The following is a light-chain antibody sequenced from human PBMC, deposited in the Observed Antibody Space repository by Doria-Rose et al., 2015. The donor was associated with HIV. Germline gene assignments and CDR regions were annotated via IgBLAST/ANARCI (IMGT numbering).Light chain of an antibody. CDR2: RNN. V-gene: IGLV1-44*01. CDR3: AVWDDSLNGVV. J-gene: IGLJ3*02. Sequence: QPGLTQPPSASGTLGQRVAISCSGSSSSVARKTVDWYQQLPGTAPKLLIYRNNQRPPGVSDRLSGSKPGSSATLAIRGVQPEDEATYHCAVWDDSLNGVVFGGGTILTVL. CDR1: SSSVARKT.